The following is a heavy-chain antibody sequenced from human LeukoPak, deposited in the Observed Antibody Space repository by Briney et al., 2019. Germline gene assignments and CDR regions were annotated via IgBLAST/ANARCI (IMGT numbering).Heavy chain of an antibody. CDR3: ARGRRIAARRNYYHYYMDV. CDR2: MNPNSGNT. D-gene: IGHD6-6*01. CDR1: GYTFTSYD. V-gene: IGHV1-8*03. Sequence: GASVKVSCKASGYTFTSYDINWVRQATGQGLEWMGWMNPNSGNTGYAQKFQGRVTITRNTSISTAYMELSSLRSEDTAVYYCARGRRIAARRNYYHYYMDVWGKGTTVTVSS. J-gene: IGHJ6*03.